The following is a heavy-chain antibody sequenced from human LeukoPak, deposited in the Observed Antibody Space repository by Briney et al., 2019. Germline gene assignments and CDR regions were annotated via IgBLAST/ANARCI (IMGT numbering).Heavy chain of an antibody. CDR3: ARGSRSGDY. V-gene: IGHV1-8*01. CDR1: GYTFTNYD. J-gene: IGHJ4*02. Sequence: ASAKVSFKSSGYTFTNYDINWVRQATGQGLEWMGWMNPNSGNTGYAQKFQGRVTMTRNISTSTAYMELSSLRSEDTAVYYCARGSRSGDYWGQGTQVTVSS. D-gene: IGHD3-10*01. CDR2: MNPNSGNT.